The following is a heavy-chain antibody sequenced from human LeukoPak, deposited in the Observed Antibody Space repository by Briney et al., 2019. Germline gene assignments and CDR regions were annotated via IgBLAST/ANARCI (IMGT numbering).Heavy chain of an antibody. CDR2: IYYSGST. CDR1: GGSISSGGYY. J-gene: IGHJ5*02. CDR3: ARDRGSGYYWFDP. Sequence: PSETLSLTCTVSGGSISSGGYYWSWIRQHPGKGLEWIGYIYYSGSTYYNPSLKSRVTISVDTSKNQFSLKLSSVTAADTAVYYCARDRGSGYYWFDPWGQGTLVTVSS. D-gene: IGHD5-12*01. V-gene: IGHV4-31*03.